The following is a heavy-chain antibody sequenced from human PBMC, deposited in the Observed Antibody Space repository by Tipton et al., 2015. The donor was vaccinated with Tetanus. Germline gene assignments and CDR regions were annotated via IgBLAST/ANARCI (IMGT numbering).Heavy chain of an antibody. CDR2: IYYSGST. J-gene: IGHJ5*02. D-gene: IGHD5-18*01. CDR1: GGSISSSSYY. CDR3: ARGYSYGGGWFDP. V-gene: IGHV4-39*01. Sequence: TLSLTCTVSGGSISSSSYYWGWIRQPPGKGLEWIGSIYYSGSTYYNPSLKSRVTISVDTSKNQFSLKLSSVTAADTAVYHCARGYSYGGGWFDPWGQGTLVTVSS.